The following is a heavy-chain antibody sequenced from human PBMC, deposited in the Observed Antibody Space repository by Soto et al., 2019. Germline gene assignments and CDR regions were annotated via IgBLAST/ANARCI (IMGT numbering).Heavy chain of an antibody. CDR3: AKKAGDYAFDY. D-gene: IGHD4-17*01. J-gene: IGHJ4*02. CDR1: GFTFSSSA. CDR2: ISGSGGST. Sequence: HPGGSLRLSCAASGFTFSSSAMSWVRQAPGKGLEWVSGISGSGGSTYYADSVKGRFTISRDNSKNTLYLQMNGLRAEDTAMYYCAKKAGDYAFDYWGQGTLVTVSS. V-gene: IGHV3-23*01.